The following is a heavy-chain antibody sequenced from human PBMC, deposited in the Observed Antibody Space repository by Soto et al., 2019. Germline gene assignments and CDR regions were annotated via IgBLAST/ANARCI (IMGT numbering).Heavy chain of an antibody. CDR1: EFTFDDYA. CDR3: ASEMGIYPKAYFDY. CDR2: ISWTSDNI. Sequence: VQLVESGGALVQPGRSLRLSCAASEFTFDDYAMHWVRQAPGKGLEWVSGISWTSDNIAYSDSVKGRFTISRYNAKNSLYLQMNSLRPEDMALYYCASEMGIYPKAYFDYWGPGTLVTVSS. D-gene: IGHD6-13*01. J-gene: IGHJ4*02. V-gene: IGHV3-9*03.